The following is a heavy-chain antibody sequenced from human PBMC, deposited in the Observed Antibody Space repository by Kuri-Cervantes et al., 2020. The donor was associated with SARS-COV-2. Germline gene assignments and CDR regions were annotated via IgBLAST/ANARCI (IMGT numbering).Heavy chain of an antibody. J-gene: IGHJ4*02. D-gene: IGHD4-17*01. CDR3: ARDLGNGDYFMGD. CDR1: GFTFSDYY. V-gene: IGHV3-72*01. CDR2: MRKKVNNYST. Sequence: GESLKISCAASGFTFSDYYMDWVRQAPGKGLEWVARMRKKVNNYSTEYAASVKGRFTISRHESQNSLDLQMNSLKTEDTAVYYCARDLGNGDYFMGDWGQGTLVTVSS.